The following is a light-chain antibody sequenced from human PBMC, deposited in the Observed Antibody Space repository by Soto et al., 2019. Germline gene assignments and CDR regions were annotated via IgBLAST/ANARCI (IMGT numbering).Light chain of an antibody. CDR2: GTS. V-gene: IGKV3-20*01. CDR1: QSVSSNY. CDR3: QQYGSSLTWT. J-gene: IGKJ1*01. Sequence: EIVLTQSPGTLSLSPGERATLSCRVSQSVSSNYLAWYQQKPGQAPRLLIYGTSNRATGIPDRFSGSGSGTDFTLTISRLEPEDFAVYYCQQYGSSLTWTFGQGTKVEIK.